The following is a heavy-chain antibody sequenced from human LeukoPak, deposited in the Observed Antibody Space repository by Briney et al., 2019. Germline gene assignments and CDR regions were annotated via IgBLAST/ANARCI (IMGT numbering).Heavy chain of an antibody. V-gene: IGHV4-39*07. J-gene: IGHJ4*02. Sequence: PSETLSLTCIVSGGSISSSSYYWGWIRQPPGKGLEWIGSIYYSRSTYYNPSLKSRVTISVDTSKNQFSLKLSSVTAADTAVYYCARDRDYYDSSGYSGEFDYWGQGTLVTVSS. CDR2: IYYSRST. CDR3: ARDRDYYDSSGYSGEFDY. D-gene: IGHD3-22*01. CDR1: GGSISSSSYY.